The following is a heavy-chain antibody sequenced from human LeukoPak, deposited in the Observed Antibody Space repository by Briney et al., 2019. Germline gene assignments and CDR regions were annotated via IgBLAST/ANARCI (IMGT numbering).Heavy chain of an antibody. D-gene: IGHD5-18*01. J-gene: IGHJ3*02. V-gene: IGHV1-18*01. CDR2: INTYNDNT. CDR1: GYTFTSYG. Sequence: ASVKVSCKTSGYTFTSYGVTWVRQARGQGLEWMGWINTYNDNTKYEKKFQGRVTMTRDMSTSTVYMELSSLRSEDTAVYYCARDSSTAMKTNDAFDIWGQGTMVTVSS. CDR3: ARDSSTAMKTNDAFDI.